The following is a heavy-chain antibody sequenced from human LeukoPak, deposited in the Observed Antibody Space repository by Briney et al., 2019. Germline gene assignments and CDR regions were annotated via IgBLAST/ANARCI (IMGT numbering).Heavy chain of an antibody. CDR2: FSAYSGNT. D-gene: IGHD3-10*01. CDR1: GYTFTSYG. J-gene: IGHJ4*02. CDR3: ARNVGSGSYYTSYYFDY. Sequence: ASVKVSCNASGYTFTSYGISWVRQAPGQGLEWMGWFSAYSGNTNYAQKLQGRVTMTTDTSTSTAYMELRSLRSDDTAVYYCARNVGSGSYYTSYYFDYWGQGTLVTVSS. V-gene: IGHV1-18*01.